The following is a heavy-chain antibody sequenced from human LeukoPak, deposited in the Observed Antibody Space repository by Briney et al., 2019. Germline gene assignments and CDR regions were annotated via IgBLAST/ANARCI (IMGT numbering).Heavy chain of an antibody. D-gene: IGHD3-16*01. CDR1: GGSFSGYY. CDR2: INHSGST. Sequence: PSETLSLTCAVYGGSFSGYYWSWIRQPPGKGLEWIEEINHSGSTNYNPSLKSRVAISVDTSKNQFSLKLSSVTAADTAVYYCARYGGVKPGTFDYWGQGTLVTVSS. V-gene: IGHV4-34*01. CDR3: ARYGGVKPGTFDY. J-gene: IGHJ4*02.